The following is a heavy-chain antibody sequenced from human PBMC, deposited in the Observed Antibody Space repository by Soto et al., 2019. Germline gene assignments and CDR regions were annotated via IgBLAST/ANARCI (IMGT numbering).Heavy chain of an antibody. Sequence: ASETLSLTCAVSGGSISSSNWWSWVRQPPGKGLEWIGEIYHSGSTNYNPSLKSRVTISVDKSKNQFSLKRSSVTAADTAVYYCARQSYSNYDYYYYGMDVWGQGTTVTV. CDR1: GGSISSSNW. J-gene: IGHJ6*02. CDR2: IYHSGST. CDR3: ARQSYSNYDYYYYGMDV. V-gene: IGHV4-4*02. D-gene: IGHD4-4*01.